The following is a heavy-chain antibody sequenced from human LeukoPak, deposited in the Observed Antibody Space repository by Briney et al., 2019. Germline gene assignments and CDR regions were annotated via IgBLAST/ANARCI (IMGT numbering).Heavy chain of an antibody. CDR2: IRQHGNEM. Sequence: PGGSLRLSCAASGFTFDSYWMTWVRQAPGKGLEWVASIRQHGNEMYYVGSVKGRFTISRDNAKNSLYLQMNSLRDEDTAVYYCARDSKSGLVVTAIMDCRGQGNLVTVSS. J-gene: IGHJ4*02. V-gene: IGHV3-7*01. CDR3: ARDSKSGLVVTAIMDC. D-gene: IGHD2-21*02. CDR1: GFTFDSYW.